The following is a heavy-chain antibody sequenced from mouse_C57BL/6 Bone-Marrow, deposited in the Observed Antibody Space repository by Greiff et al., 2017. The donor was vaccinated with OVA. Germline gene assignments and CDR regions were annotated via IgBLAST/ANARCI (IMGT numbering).Heavy chain of an antibody. J-gene: IGHJ2*01. CDR2: IDPSDSYT. Sequence: QVQLQQPGAELVMPGASVKLSCKASGYTFTSYWMHWVKQRPGQGLEWIGEIDPSDSYTNYNQKFKGKSTLTVDKSSSTAYMQLSSLTSEDSAVYYCARDTPVVWCFDYWGQGTTLTVSS. CDR3: ARDTPVVWCFDY. CDR1: GYTFTSYW. V-gene: IGHV1-69*01. D-gene: IGHD1-1*01.